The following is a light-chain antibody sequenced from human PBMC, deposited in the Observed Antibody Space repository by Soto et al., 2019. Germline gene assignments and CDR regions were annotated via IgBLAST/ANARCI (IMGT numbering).Light chain of an antibody. CDR3: PTWVTGIQGV. Sequence: QSVLTQSPSASASLGASVTLTCTLSSGHSSYDIAWHQQQPEKGPRSLMKVNSDGSQSKGDGLPDRFSGSGSGAARYLTISSLQSEDAAYYYCPTWVTGIQGVFGTGTKLTVL. J-gene: IGLJ1*01. CDR2: VNSDGSQ. V-gene: IGLV4-69*01. CDR1: SGHSSYD.